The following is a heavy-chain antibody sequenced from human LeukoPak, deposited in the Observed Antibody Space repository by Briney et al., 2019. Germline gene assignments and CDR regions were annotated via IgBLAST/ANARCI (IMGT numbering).Heavy chain of an antibody. CDR2: IGSGGKI. CDR1: GFSISGRD. D-gene: IGHD1-1*01. Sequence: GGSLRLSCAVSGFSISGRDMTWGRQAPGKGLEWVSSIGSGGKIFYTDSVKGRFTVSRDTSKNTLFLQMNSLRAEDTAVYYFATTVWTGQFPDYFDVWGQGALVTVSS. V-gene: IGHV3-69-1*02. CDR3: ATTVWTGQFPDYFDV. J-gene: IGHJ4*02.